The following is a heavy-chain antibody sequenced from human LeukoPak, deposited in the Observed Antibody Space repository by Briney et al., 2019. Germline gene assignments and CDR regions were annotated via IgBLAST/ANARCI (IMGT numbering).Heavy chain of an antibody. D-gene: IGHD3-10*01. CDR2: IRSDGSGT. CDR1: GFTFTTYW. Sequence: PGGSLRLSCAASGFTFTTYWMHWVRQAPGKGLVWVSRIRSDGSGTTFAGSVQGRFTISRDNAKNSLYLQMNSLRAEDTAVYYCAREGRRYGSGINWFDPWGQGTLVTVSS. V-gene: IGHV3-74*01. J-gene: IGHJ5*02. CDR3: AREGRRYGSGINWFDP.